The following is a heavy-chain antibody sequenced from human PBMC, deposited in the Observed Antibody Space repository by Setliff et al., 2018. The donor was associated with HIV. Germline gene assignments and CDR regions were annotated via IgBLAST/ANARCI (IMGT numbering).Heavy chain of an antibody. V-gene: IGHV3-21*01. D-gene: IGHD6-13*01. CDR2: ISSSSRSK. CDR1: GFTFSTYS. J-gene: IGHJ4*02. Sequence: PGGSLRLSCEASGFTFSTYSMNWVRQAPGKGLEWVSSISSSSRSKYYADSVKGRFTISRDNAKNSLYLQMNSLRAEDTAVYYCARDRGSSWYFHDYWGQGTLVTVSS. CDR3: ARDRGSSWYFHDY.